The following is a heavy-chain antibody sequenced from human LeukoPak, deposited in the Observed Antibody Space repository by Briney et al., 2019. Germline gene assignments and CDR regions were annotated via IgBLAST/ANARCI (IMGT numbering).Heavy chain of an antibody. CDR2: ISSSSSTI. V-gene: IGHV3-48*04. D-gene: IGHD6-13*01. Sequence: GGSLRLSCAASGFTFSSYSMNWVRQAPGKGLEWVSYISSSSSTIYYADSVKGRFTISRDNAKNTLYLQMNSLRAEDTAVYYCARGPAAGRVYYFDYWGQGTLVTVSS. CDR3: ARGPAAGRVYYFDY. J-gene: IGHJ4*02. CDR1: GFTFSSYS.